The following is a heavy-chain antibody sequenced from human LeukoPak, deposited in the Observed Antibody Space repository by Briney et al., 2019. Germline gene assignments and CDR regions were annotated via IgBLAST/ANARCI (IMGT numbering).Heavy chain of an antibody. Sequence: SVKVSCKASGGTFSSYAISWVRQAPGQGLEWMGGIIPIFGTANYAQKLQGRVTMTTDTSTSTAYMELRSLRSDDTAVYYCARDGELYSGSKGLFDIWGQGTMVTVSS. CDR3: ARDGELYSGSKGLFDI. D-gene: IGHD1-26*01. J-gene: IGHJ3*02. V-gene: IGHV1-69*05. CDR1: GGTFSSYA. CDR2: IIPIFGTA.